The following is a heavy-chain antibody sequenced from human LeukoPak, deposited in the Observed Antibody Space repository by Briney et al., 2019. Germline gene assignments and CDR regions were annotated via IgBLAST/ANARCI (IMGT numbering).Heavy chain of an antibody. V-gene: IGHV4-61*01. CDR3: ARGSAWYFVY. CDR1: GDSVSSGSSY. D-gene: IGHD6-19*01. Sequence: SETLSLTCTVSGDSVSSGSSYWNWIRQPPGRGLEWIGYIYYSGRTNYNPSLKSRVTISVDTSKNQFSLKLTSVTAADTGAYYCARGSAWYFVYWGQGALVTVSS. CDR2: IYYSGRT. J-gene: IGHJ4*02.